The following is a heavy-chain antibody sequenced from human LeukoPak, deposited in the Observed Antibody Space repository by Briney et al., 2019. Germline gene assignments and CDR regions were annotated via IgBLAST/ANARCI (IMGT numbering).Heavy chain of an antibody. Sequence: GGSLRLSCAASGFTFNRYNMSWVRQAPGKGLEWVSAISGSGGSTYYADSVKGRFTISRDNARNSLYLQMNSLRVEDTAVYYCARDPYSGTYGNTYYYYMDVWGKGTTVTISS. V-gene: IGHV3-23*01. CDR1: GFTFNRYN. D-gene: IGHD1-26*01. CDR2: ISGSGGST. CDR3: ARDPYSGTYGNTYYYYMDV. J-gene: IGHJ6*03.